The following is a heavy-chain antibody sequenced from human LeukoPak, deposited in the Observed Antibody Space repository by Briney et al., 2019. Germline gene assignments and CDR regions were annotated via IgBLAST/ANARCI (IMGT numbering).Heavy chain of an antibody. D-gene: IGHD4-23*01. J-gene: IGHJ4*02. Sequence: QPGGSLRLSCTASGFTFSSYAMSWVRQAPGKGLEWVSSITGSGGNTYYADSVKGRFTISRDNSKNTLYLQMNSLRVEDTAVYYCARDSATVEYYFDYWGQGTLVTVSS. CDR3: ARDSATVEYYFDY. V-gene: IGHV3-23*01. CDR1: GFTFSSYA. CDR2: ITGSGGNT.